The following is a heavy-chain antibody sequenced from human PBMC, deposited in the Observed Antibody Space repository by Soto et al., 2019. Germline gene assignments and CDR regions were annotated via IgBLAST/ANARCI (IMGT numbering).Heavy chain of an antibody. CDR1: GFTFISYA. Sequence: GGSLRLSCAASGFTFISYAMHWVRQAPGKGLEWVAIISYDGGTKFYADSVKGRFTISRDNSKNTLYLQMNSLRAQDTAVYYCARIAETSGYHYFDYWGQGTLVTVSS. V-gene: IGHV3-30-3*01. CDR2: ISYDGGTK. J-gene: IGHJ4*02. D-gene: IGHD5-12*01. CDR3: ARIAETSGYHYFDY.